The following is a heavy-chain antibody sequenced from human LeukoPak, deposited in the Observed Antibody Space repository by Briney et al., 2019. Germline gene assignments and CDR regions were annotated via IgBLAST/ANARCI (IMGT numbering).Heavy chain of an antibody. D-gene: IGHD6-6*01. J-gene: IGHJ5*02. CDR3: AKTAARGFYGWLDP. CDR1: GFTFDDYA. Sequence: GGSLRLSCAASGFTFDDYAMHWVRQAPGKGLEWVSGISWNSGSIGYADSVKGRFTISRDNAKNSLYLQMNSLRAEDTALYYCAKTAARGFYGWLDPWGQGTLVTVSS. CDR2: ISWNSGSI. V-gene: IGHV3-9*01.